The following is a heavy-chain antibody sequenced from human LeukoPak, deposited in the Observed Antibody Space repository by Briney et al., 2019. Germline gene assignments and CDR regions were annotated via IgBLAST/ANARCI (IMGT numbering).Heavy chain of an antibody. Sequence: PSETLSLTCTVSGYSISSGYYWGWIRQPPGKGLEWIGSIYHSGSTYYNPSLKSRVTISVDTSKNQFSLKLSSVTAADTAVYYCARDLGGDCSGGSCYSWGNWFDPWGQGTLVTVSS. CDR2: IYHSGST. D-gene: IGHD2-15*01. CDR3: ARDLGGDCSGGSCYSWGNWFDP. J-gene: IGHJ5*02. CDR1: GYSISSGYY. V-gene: IGHV4-38-2*02.